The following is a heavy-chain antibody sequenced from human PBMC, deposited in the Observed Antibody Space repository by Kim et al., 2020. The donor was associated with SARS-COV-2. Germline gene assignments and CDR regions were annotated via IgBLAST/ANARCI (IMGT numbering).Heavy chain of an antibody. CDR2: ISYDGSNK. V-gene: IGHV3-30*04. CDR1: GFTFSSYA. CDR3: ARDSRNLYDYIWGSYRPYYYYGMDV. Sequence: AGSLRRSCAASGFTFSSYAMHWVRQAPGKGLEWVAVISYDGSNKYYVDSVKGRFTISRDNSKNTLYLQMNSLRAEDTAVYYCARDSRNLYDYIWGSYRPYYYYGMDVWGQGTTVTVSS. J-gene: IGHJ6*02. D-gene: IGHD3-16*02.